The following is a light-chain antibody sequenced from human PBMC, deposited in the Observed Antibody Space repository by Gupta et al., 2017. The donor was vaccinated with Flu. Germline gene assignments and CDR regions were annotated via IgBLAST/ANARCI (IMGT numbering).Light chain of an antibody. Sequence: SSSNTGSNTVNWYQQFPGTAPHLVIYSNNQRPSGVPDRFSGSTSGTSASLAISGLQSEDEADYFCAARDDSLDGPVFGGGTKLTVL. CDR3: AARDDSLDGPV. V-gene: IGLV1-44*01. CDR1: SSNTGSNT. CDR2: SNN. J-gene: IGLJ2*01.